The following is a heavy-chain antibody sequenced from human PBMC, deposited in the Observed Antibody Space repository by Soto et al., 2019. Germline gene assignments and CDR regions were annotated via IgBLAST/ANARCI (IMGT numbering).Heavy chain of an antibody. CDR1: GGSISSSSYY. CDR2: VSHSGGT. J-gene: IGHJ4*02. D-gene: IGHD4-4*01. CDR3: ARYRQYTFDY. Sequence: SETLSLTCTVSGGSISSSSYYWSWIRQSPGKGLEWIGEVSHSGGTNYNPSLKSRVTISIDTSKSQFSLKVNSVTAADTAVYYCARYRQYTFDYWGQGTLVTV. V-gene: IGHV4-39*07.